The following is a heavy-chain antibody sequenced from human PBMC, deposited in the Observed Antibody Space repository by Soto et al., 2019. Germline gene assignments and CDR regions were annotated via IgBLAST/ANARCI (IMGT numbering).Heavy chain of an antibody. D-gene: IGHD5-12*01. CDR3: ARMGGERGYSGYDSY. CDR1: GGSISSGGYY. V-gene: IGHV4-31*03. CDR2: IYYSGST. J-gene: IGHJ4*02. Sequence: QVQPQESGPGLVKPSQTLSLTCTVSGGSISSGGYYWSWIRQHPGKGLEWIGYIYYSGSTYYNPSLKDRVTISVDTSKNQFSLKLSSVTAADTAVYYCARMGGERGYSGYDSYWGQGTLVTVSS.